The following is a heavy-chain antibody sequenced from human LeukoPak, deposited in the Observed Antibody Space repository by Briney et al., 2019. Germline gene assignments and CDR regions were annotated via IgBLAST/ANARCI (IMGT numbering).Heavy chain of an antibody. Sequence: GGSLRLSCAASGFTFSSYAVTWVRQAPGKGLEWVSAISAGSGSTYYADSVKGRFTISRDNSKNTLYLQMNSLRAEDTAVYYCAKANIAVAYYYGMDVWGQGTTVTVSS. J-gene: IGHJ6*02. D-gene: IGHD6-19*01. CDR1: GFTFSSYA. CDR2: ISAGSGST. V-gene: IGHV3-23*01. CDR3: AKANIAVAYYYGMDV.